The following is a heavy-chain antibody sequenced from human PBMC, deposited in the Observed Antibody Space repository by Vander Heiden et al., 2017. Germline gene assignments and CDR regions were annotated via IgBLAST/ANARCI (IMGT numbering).Heavy chain of an antibody. CDR1: GFTFDDYA. Sequence: EVQLVASGGGLVQSGRSLRLSCAASGFTFDDYAMHWVRQAPGKGLEWVSGINWNSGSIGYADSVKGRFTISRDNAKNSLYLQMNSLRAEDTALYYCTKDIHEYDDAFDVWGQGTMVTVSS. CDR2: INWNSGSI. CDR3: TKDIHEYDDAFDV. V-gene: IGHV3-9*01. D-gene: IGHD3-16*01. J-gene: IGHJ3*01.